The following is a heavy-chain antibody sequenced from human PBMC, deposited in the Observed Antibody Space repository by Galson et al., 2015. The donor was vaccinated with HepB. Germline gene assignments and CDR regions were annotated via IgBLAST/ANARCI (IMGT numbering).Heavy chain of an antibody. CDR2: INLSEDAT. V-gene: IGHV1-46*01. J-gene: IGHJ2*01. CDR1: GYTFTSYF. Sequence: SVKVSCKASGYTFTSYFMHWVRQAPGQGLEWVGMINLSEDATNYAQKFRGRVTMTRDTSTSTVYMDLSSLRSEDMAVYYCAREIPGGRYFDLWGRGTLVTVSS. D-gene: IGHD3-10*01. CDR3: AREIPGGRYFDL.